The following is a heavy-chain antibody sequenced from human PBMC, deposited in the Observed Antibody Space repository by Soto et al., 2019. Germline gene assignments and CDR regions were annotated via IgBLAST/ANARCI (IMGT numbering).Heavy chain of an antibody. CDR3: ARVEAYSSGWYDYYYYGMDV. CDR1: GDSVSSNSAA. Sequence: QVQLQQSGPGLVKPSQTLSLTCAISGDSVSSNSAAWNWIRQSPSRGLEWLGRTYYRSKWYNDYAVSVKSRITINPDTSKNQLSLQLNSVTPEDTAVYYCARVEAYSSGWYDYYYYGMDVWGQGTTVTVSS. V-gene: IGHV6-1*01. CDR2: TYYRSKWYN. J-gene: IGHJ6*02. D-gene: IGHD6-19*01.